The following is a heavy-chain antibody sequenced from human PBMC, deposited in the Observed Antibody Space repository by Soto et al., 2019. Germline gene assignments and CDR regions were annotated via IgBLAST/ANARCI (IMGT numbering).Heavy chain of an antibody. CDR2: IYYSGST. Sequence: PSETLSLTCTVSGGSVSSGSYYWSWIRQPPGKGLEWIGSIYYSGSTYYNPSLKSRVTISVDTSKNQFSLKLSSVTAADTAVYYCARQSMFWWFAPWGQGTRVTVSS. V-gene: IGHV4-39*01. J-gene: IGHJ5*02. CDR1: GGSVSSGSYY. CDR3: ARQSMFWWFAP. D-gene: IGHD2-21*01.